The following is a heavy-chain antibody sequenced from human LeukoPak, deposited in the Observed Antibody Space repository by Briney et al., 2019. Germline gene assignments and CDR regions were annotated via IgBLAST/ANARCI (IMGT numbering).Heavy chain of an antibody. J-gene: IGHJ2*01. CDR1: VYTFTSYD. CDR2: MNPNSGNT. D-gene: IGHD2-15*01. CDR3: ARGRGLGDIVVVVADPYWYFDL. V-gene: IGHV1-8*01. Sequence: ASVKVSCKASVYTFTSYDINWVRQATGQGVEWMGWMNPNSGNTGYAQKFKGRVTMTRNTSISTAYMELSSLRSEDTAVYYCARGRGLGDIVVVVADPYWYFDLWGRGTLVTVSS.